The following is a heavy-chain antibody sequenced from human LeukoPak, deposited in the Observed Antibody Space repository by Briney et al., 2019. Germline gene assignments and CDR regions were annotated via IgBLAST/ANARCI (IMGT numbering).Heavy chain of an antibody. J-gene: IGHJ4*02. CDR1: GFTFSSYA. D-gene: IGHD1-26*01. Sequence: GGSLRLSCAASGFTFSSYAMSWVRQAPGKGLEWVSAISSSGGSTYYADSVKGRFTISRDNSKNTLYLQMNSLRAEDTAVYYCACGLQWELPPYWGQGTLVTVSS. CDR3: ACGLQWELPPY. CDR2: ISSSGGST. V-gene: IGHV3-23*01.